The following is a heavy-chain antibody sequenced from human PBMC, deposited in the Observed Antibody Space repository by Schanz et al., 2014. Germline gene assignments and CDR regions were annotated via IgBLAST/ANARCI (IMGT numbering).Heavy chain of an antibody. V-gene: IGHV3-23*04. Sequence: EVQLVESGGGLVQPGGSLRLSCAVSGFIVRSNYMTWVRQAPGKGLEWVSGFDAHDGRAYYADSAKGRFTISRDNSKSTLYVEMNSLRVEDTAVYYCAKYRGYYRVSGSYRELEYWGQGTLVTVSS. J-gene: IGHJ4*02. CDR1: GFIVRSNY. CDR2: FDAHDGRA. CDR3: AKYRGYYRVSGSYRELEY. D-gene: IGHD3-10*01.